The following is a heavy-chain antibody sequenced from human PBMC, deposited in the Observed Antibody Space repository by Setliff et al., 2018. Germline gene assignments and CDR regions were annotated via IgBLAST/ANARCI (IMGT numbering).Heavy chain of an antibody. CDR2: ISSSSSYI. Sequence: GGSLRLSCTASGFTFSSYAMSWVRQAPGKGLEWVSSISSSSSYIYYADSVKGRFTISRDNTKTSVYLQMNSLRAEDTAVYYCARDGVPPLNYNFWSGNFEFWGQGTLVTVSS. D-gene: IGHD3-3*01. CDR1: GFTFSSYA. CDR3: ARDGVPPLNYNFWSGNFEF. J-gene: IGHJ4*02. V-gene: IGHV3-21*01.